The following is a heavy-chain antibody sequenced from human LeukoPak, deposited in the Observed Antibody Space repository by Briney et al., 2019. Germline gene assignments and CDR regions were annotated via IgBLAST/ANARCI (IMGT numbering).Heavy chain of an antibody. V-gene: IGHV3-30-3*01. CDR1: GFTFSSYA. CDR2: ISYDGSNK. CDR3: ARESGTTTGTFDY. J-gene: IGHJ4*02. Sequence: GRSLTLSCAASGFTFSSYAMHWVRQAPGKGLEWVAVISYDGSNKYYADSVKGRFTISRDNSKNTLYLQMNSLRAEDTAVYYCARESGTTTGTFDYWGQGTLVTVSS. D-gene: IGHD1-26*01.